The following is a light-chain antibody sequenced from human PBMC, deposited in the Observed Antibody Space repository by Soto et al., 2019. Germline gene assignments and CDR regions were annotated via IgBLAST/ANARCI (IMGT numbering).Light chain of an antibody. J-gene: IGKJ4*01. Sequence: EIVMTQSPATLSVSPGERATLSCRASKSVSSNLAWYQQKPDQTPKLLIYVASTRATGSPARFSGSGSGTEFTLTISSLQSEDFAVYYCQKYNVWPITCGGGNKVEFK. V-gene: IGKV3-15*01. CDR1: KSVSSN. CDR2: VAS. CDR3: QKYNVWPIT.